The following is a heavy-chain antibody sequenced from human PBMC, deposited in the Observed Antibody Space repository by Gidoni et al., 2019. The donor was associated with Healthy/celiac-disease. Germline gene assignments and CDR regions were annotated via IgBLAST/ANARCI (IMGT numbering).Heavy chain of an antibody. Sequence: QVQLVESAGGVVQPGRSLRLSCAASGFTFSSYGMHWVRQAPGKGLEWVAVIWYDGRNKYYADAVKGRFTISRDNSKNTLYLQMNSLRAEDTAVYYCAREGEYSSGWYTYAGYFDYWGQGTLVTVSS. CDR3: AREGEYSSGWYTYAGYFDY. V-gene: IGHV3-33*01. CDR1: GFTFSSYG. D-gene: IGHD6-19*01. CDR2: IWYDGRNK. J-gene: IGHJ4*02.